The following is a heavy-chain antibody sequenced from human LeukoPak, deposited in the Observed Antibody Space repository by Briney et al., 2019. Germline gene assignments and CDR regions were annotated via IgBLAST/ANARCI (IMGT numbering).Heavy chain of an antibody. CDR2: IYYSGST. J-gene: IGHJ5*02. CDR3: ARLVQLNWFDP. CDR1: GGSISSYY. V-gene: IGHV4-59*08. D-gene: IGHD1-1*01. Sequence: PSETLSLTCTVSGGSISSYYWSWIRQPPGEGLEWIGYIYYSGSTNYNPSLKSRVTISVDTSKNQFSLKLSSVTAADTAVYYCARLVQLNWFDPWGQGTLVTVSS.